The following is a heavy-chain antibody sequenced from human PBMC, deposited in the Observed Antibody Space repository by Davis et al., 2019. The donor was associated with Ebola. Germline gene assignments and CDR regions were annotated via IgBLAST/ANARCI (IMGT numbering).Heavy chain of an antibody. V-gene: IGHV3-21*01. CDR1: GITFSSYL. J-gene: IGHJ4*02. D-gene: IGHD2-2*01. Sequence: PGGSLRLSCAASGITFSSYLMNWVRQAPGKGLECVSSISSRSYSIYYADLVKGRFTISRDNAKNSLYLQMNSLRAEDTAVYYCARSSIWGQGTLVTVSS. CDR2: ISSRSYSI. CDR3: ARSSI.